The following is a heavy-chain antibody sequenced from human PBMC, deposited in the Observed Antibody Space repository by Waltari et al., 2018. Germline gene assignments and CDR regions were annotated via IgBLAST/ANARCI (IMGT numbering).Heavy chain of an antibody. D-gene: IGHD1-20*01. CDR3: ARDFAHNAGGY. CDR2: ISPTTYST. CDR1: GYSFPGYY. J-gene: IGHJ4*02. V-gene: IGHV1-18*04. Sequence: VSCEASGYSFPGYYIHWVRQAPGQGLEWMGRISPTTYSTDYAQKLQGRVTMTTDTSTSTAYMELRSLRSDDTAVYYCARDFAHNAGGYWGQGTLVTVSS.